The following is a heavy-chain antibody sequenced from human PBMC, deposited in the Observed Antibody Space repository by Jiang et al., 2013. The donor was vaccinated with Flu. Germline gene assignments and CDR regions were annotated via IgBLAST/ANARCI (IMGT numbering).Heavy chain of an antibody. J-gene: IGHJ6*02. CDR1: GGTFSSYA. Sequence: EVKKPGSSVKVSCKASGGTFSSYAISWVRQAPGQGLEWMGRIIPILGIANYAQKFQGGVTMTRDTSTSTVYMELSSLRSEDTAVYFCARDRVRAAAGTYYYYGMDVWGQGTTVTVSS. V-gene: IGHV1-69*04. D-gene: IGHD6-13*01. CDR3: ARDRVRAAAGTYYYYGMDV. CDR2: IIPILGIA.